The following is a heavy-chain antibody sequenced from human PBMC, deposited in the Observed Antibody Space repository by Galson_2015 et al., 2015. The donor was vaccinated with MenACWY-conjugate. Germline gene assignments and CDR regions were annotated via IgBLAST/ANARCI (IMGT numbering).Heavy chain of an antibody. CDR3: AKTRGASFYFDS. D-gene: IGHD1-26*01. CDR2: INPGGSST. Sequence: CSASGFIFTTYWMHWVRQAPGKGLVWVSRINPGGSSTTYADSVKDRFTISRDNAKNTLYLQMNSLRPEDTAVFYCAKTRGASFYFDSWGQGTLVTVSS. J-gene: IGHJ4*02. CDR1: GFIFTTYW. V-gene: IGHV3-74*01.